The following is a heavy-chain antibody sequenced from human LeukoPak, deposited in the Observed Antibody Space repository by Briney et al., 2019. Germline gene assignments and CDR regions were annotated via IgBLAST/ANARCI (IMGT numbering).Heavy chain of an antibody. J-gene: IGHJ4*02. CDR3: ARMDYYDSSGYYY. Sequence: PGGSLRLSCAASGFTFSSYSMNWVRQAPGKGLEWVSYISSSSSTIYYADSVKGRFTISRDNAKNSLYLQMNSLRAEDTAVYYCARMDYYDSSGYYYWGQGTLVTVSS. CDR2: ISSSSSTI. CDR1: GFTFSSYS. V-gene: IGHV3-48*04. D-gene: IGHD3-22*01.